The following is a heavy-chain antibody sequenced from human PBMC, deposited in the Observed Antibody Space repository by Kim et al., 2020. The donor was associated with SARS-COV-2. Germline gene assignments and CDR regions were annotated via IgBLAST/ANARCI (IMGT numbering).Heavy chain of an antibody. Sequence: SETLSLTCTVSGGSISSNFYYWGWIRQPPGKGLEWIGTIHYSGSTYYNPSLKSRVTIPVDTSKNQFSLKLSSVIAADTAVYYCASREIYSSGWSSPVYWG. CDR3: ASREIYSSGWSSPVY. D-gene: IGHD6-19*01. CDR1: GGSISSNFYY. J-gene: IGHJ4*01. CDR2: IHYSGST. V-gene: IGHV4-39*01.